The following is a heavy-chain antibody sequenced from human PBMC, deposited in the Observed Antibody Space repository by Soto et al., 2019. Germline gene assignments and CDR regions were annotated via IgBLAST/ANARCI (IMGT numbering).Heavy chain of an antibody. J-gene: IGHJ4*02. Sequence: ASVKVSCKASGYTFTSYGINWVRQAPGRGLEWMGWINPGNGNTKYSQQFQGRVIIDRDTSASTAYMELSSLRSEDTAVYYCARGGYFDSSNYLDFWGLGTLVTVSS. CDR1: GYTFTSYG. CDR2: INPGNGNT. CDR3: ARGGYFDSSNYLDF. D-gene: IGHD3-22*01. V-gene: IGHV1-3*01.